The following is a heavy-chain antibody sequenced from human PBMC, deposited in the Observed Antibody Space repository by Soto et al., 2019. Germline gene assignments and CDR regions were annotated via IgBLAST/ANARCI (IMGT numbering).Heavy chain of an antibody. CDR3: ARALAAAGRFDP. J-gene: IGHJ5*02. D-gene: IGHD6-13*01. CDR2: IYYSGST. V-gene: IGHV4-59*01. CDR1: GGSISSYY. Sequence: PSETLSLTCTVSGGSISSYYWSWIRQPPGKGLEWIGYIYYSGSTDYNPSLKSRVTISVDTSKNQFSLKLSSVTAADTAVYYCARALAAAGRFDPWGQGTLVTVSS.